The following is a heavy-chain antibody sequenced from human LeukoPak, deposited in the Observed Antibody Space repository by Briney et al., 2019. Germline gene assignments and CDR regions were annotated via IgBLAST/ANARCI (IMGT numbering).Heavy chain of an antibody. J-gene: IGHJ6*03. CDR1: GFTFRHYG. CDR2: MSYDENNQ. V-gene: IGHV3-33*05. Sequence: GGSLRLSCAASGFTFRHYGMHWVRQAPGKGLEWVAVMSYDENNQYYAESVKGRFTVARDNSKNTLYLQMSSLRAEETAVYYCARRFSAAVSSSVWSWGPKKYYSYYMDVWGKGTTVTVSS. CDR3: ARRFSAAVSSSVWSWGPKKYYSYYMDV. D-gene: IGHD6-19*01.